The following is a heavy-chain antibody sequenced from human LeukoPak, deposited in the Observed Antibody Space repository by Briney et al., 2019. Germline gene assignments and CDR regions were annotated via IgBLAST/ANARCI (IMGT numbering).Heavy chain of an antibody. CDR3: ARAPRITRRMSFDY. CDR2: IYYSGST. Sequence: SETLSLTCTVSGGSISSGGYYWSWIRQNPGKGLEWIGYIYYSGSTYYNPSLKSRVTISVDTSKNQFSLKLSSVTAADTAVYYCARAPRITRRMSFDYWGQGTLVTVSS. D-gene: IGHD3-10*01. J-gene: IGHJ4*02. V-gene: IGHV4-31*03. CDR1: GGSISSGGYY.